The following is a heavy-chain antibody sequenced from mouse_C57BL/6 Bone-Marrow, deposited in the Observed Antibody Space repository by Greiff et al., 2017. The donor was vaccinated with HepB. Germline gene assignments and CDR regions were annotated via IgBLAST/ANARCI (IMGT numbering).Heavy chain of an antibody. Sequence: EVQVVESGPELVKPGASVKISCKASGYSFTGYYMNWVKQSPEKSLEWIGEINPSTGGTTYNQKFKAKATLTVDKSSSTAYMQLKSLTSEDSAVYYCARDITTVDDYWGQGTTLTVSS. CDR2: INPSTGGT. CDR1: GYSFTGYY. D-gene: IGHD1-1*01. V-gene: IGHV1-42*01. J-gene: IGHJ2*01. CDR3: ARDITTVDDY.